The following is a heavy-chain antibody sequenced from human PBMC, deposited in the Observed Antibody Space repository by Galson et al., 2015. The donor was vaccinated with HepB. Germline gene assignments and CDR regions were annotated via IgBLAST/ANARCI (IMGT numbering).Heavy chain of an antibody. CDR3: ARGGRSGRVVGATMTGRSWFDP. Sequence: SETLSLTCAVYGGSFSGYYWSWIRQPPGKGLEWIGEINHSGSTNYNPSLKSRVTISVDTSKNQFSLKLSSMTAADTAVYYCARGGRSGRVVGATMTGRSWFDPWGQGTLVTVSS. CDR1: GGSFSGYY. J-gene: IGHJ5*02. V-gene: IGHV4-34*01. CDR2: INHSGST. D-gene: IGHD1-26*01.